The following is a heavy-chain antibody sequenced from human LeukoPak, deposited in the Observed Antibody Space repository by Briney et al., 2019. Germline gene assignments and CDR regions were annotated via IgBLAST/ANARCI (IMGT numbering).Heavy chain of an antibody. CDR1: GFTFRSDW. CDR2: INSDGSNT. D-gene: IGHD1-26*01. J-gene: IGHJ4*02. V-gene: IGHV3-74*01. Sequence: GRSLRLSCAAAGFTFRSDWMHGVRQAPGKVLWWVSRINSDGSNTAYAESVKGRFTISRDNAKNTLYLQMNSLRAEDTAVYYCARDLLGAMDYWGQGTLVTVSS. CDR3: ARDLLGAMDY.